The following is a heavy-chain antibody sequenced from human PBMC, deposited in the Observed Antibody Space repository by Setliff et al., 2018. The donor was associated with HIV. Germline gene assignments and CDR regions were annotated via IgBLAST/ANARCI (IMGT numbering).Heavy chain of an antibody. J-gene: IGHJ4*02. CDR2: IYHVGTT. V-gene: IGHV4-38-2*02. CDR3: ARDVGSSAWPFDH. D-gene: IGHD6-25*01. Sequence: PSETLSLTCTVSGYSMSGGYNWGWIRQSPEKGLEWIGNIYHVGTTYYNPSLKSRVTLSVDPSKSQFSLKLTSVTATDTAVYYCARDVGSSAWPFDHWGQGTLVTVSS. CDR1: GYSMSGGYN.